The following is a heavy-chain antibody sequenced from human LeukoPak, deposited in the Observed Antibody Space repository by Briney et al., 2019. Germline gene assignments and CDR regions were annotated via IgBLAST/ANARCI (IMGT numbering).Heavy chain of an antibody. Sequence: PGGSLRLSCAASGFTFSSYWMHWVRQAPGKGLVWVSRISSDGSTTTYADSVKGRFTISRDNAKNTLYLQMNSLRAEDTAVYYCAKSYNGYESKPDYWGQGTLVTVSS. V-gene: IGHV3-74*01. CDR1: GFTFSSYW. D-gene: IGHD5-12*01. CDR3: AKSYNGYESKPDY. CDR2: ISSDGSTT. J-gene: IGHJ4*02.